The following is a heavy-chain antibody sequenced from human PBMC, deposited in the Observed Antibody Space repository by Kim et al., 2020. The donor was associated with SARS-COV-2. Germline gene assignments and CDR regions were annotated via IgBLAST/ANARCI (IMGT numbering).Heavy chain of an antibody. J-gene: IGHJ4*02. CDR3: ARDQRGYSGYGFDY. V-gene: IGHV4-31*02. D-gene: IGHD5-12*01. Sequence: PSLKRRVTISVDTYKNPFSLKLSSVTAADTAVYYCARDQRGYSGYGFDYWGQGTLVTVSS.